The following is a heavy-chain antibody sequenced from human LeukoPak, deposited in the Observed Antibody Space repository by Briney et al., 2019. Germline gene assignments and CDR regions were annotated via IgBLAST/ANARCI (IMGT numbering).Heavy chain of an antibody. J-gene: IGHJ6*03. D-gene: IGHD1-26*01. CDR2: IYTSGST. Sequence: PSETLSLTCTVSGGSISSYYWSWIRQPAGKGLEWIGRIYTSGSTNYNPSLKSRVTMSVDTSKNQFSLKLSSVTAADTAVYYCARDLESGSYRYYYYYYYMDVWGKGTTVTVSS. V-gene: IGHV4-4*07. CDR1: GGSISSYY. CDR3: ARDLESGSYRYYYYYYYMDV.